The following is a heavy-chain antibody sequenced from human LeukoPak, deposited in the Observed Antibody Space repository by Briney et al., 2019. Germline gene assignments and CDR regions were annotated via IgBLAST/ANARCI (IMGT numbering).Heavy chain of an antibody. J-gene: IGHJ6*03. CDR2: IIPIFGTA. CDR1: GYTFTGYY. Sequence: SVKVSCKASGYTFTGYYMHWVRQAPGQGLEWMGGIIPIFGTANYAQKFQGRVTITADESTSTAYMELSSLRSEDTAVYYCARGVTTGYSSSWYPPNPLIATNYYMDVWGKGTTVTVSS. V-gene: IGHV1-69*13. CDR3: ARGVTTGYSSSWYPPNPLIATNYYMDV. D-gene: IGHD6-13*01.